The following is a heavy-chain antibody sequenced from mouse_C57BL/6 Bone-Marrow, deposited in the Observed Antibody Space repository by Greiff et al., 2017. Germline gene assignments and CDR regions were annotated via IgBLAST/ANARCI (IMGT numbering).Heavy chain of an antibody. J-gene: IGHJ1*03. D-gene: IGHD1-1*01. V-gene: IGHV1-61*01. CDR2: IYPSDSET. Sequence: QVQLQQPGAELVRPGSSVKLSCKASGYTFTSYWMGWVKQRPGQGLEWIGNIYPSDSETHYNQKFKDKATLTVDKSSSTAYMQLSSLTSEDSAVYYCARRYQGYFDVWGTGTTVTVSS. CDR1: GYTFTSYW. CDR3: ARRYQGYFDV.